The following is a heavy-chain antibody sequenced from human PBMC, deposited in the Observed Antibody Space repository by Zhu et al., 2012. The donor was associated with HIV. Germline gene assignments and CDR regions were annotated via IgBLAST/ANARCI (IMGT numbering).Heavy chain of an antibody. J-gene: IGHJ1*01. V-gene: IGHV4-34*01. CDR2: INHSGNT. CDR1: GASFSSYY. D-gene: IGHD2-21*01. Sequence: QVQLQQWGAGLLKPSETLSLTCAVYGASFSSYYWTWLRQSPGKGLERIGDINHSGNTNYNSSFKSRVTISIDNSKNQFSLSLKFVTADDSAVYFCAGQIAVADARPGYFDRWGQGHPGHRLL. CDR3: AGQIAVADARPGYFDR.